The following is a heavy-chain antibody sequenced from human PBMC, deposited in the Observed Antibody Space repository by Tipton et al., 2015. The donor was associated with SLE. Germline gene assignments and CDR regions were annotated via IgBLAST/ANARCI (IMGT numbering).Heavy chain of an antibody. CDR3: AKANFWSGPRL. CDR2: ISYDGSNK. V-gene: IGHV3-33*05. D-gene: IGHD3-3*01. CDR1: RFMFRTCG. J-gene: IGHJ4*02. Sequence: SLRLSCAGSRFMFRTCGMHWVRQAPGKGLEWVAVISYDGSNKYYADSVKGRFTISRDNSKNTLYLQMNSLRAGDTAVYYCAKANFWSGPRLGGQGTLVTVSS.